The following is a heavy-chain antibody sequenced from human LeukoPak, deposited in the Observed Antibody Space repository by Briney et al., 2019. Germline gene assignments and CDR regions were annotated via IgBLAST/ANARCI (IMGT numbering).Heavy chain of an antibody. CDR1: GHSIIIGDYY. D-gene: IGHD6-13*01. CDR3: VRRVAAAGHFDY. CDR2: IYYSGST. J-gene: IGHJ4*02. Sequence: SEPLSLTCTVSGHSIIIGDYYWNWIPQPPATVLEWIGYIYYSGSTNYNPSLQSRVTISVDTSKNQCSLRLSSVTAADTAVYYCVRRVAAAGHFDYWGQGTLVTVSS. V-gene: IGHV4-30-4*01.